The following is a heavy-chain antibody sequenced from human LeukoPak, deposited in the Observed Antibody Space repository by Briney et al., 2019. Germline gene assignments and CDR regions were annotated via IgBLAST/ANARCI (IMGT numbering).Heavy chain of an antibody. Sequence: SVKVSCKXSGGTFSSYAISWVRQAPRQGLEWMGRIIPIFGTANYAQKFQGRVTITTDESTSTAYMELSSLRSEDTAVYYCARDTVLYGDDAFDIWGQGTMVTVSS. CDR2: IIPIFGTA. CDR3: ARDTVLYGDDAFDI. J-gene: IGHJ3*02. D-gene: IGHD4-17*01. CDR1: GGTFSSYA. V-gene: IGHV1-69*05.